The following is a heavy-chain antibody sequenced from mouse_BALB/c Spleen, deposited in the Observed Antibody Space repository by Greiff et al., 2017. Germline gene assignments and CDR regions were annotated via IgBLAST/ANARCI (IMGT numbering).Heavy chain of an antibody. J-gene: IGHJ3*01. V-gene: IGHV5-6-5*01. Sequence: EVHLVESGGGLVQPGGSLKLSCAASGFTFSSYAMSWVRQTPEKRLEWVASISSGGSTYYPDSVKGRFTISRDNARNILYLQMSSLRSEDTAMYYCARGIYDGYSFAYWGQGTLVTVSA. CDR3: ARGIYDGYSFAY. CDR2: ISSGGST. D-gene: IGHD2-3*01. CDR1: GFTFSSYA.